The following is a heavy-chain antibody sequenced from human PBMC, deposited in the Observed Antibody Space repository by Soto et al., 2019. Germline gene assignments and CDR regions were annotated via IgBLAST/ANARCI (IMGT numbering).Heavy chain of an antibody. CDR1: GFTFSSYS. CDR3: ARPWGSGYDWGLLDY. CDR2: ISSSSSTI. J-gene: IGHJ4*02. Sequence: GGSLRLSCAASGFTFSSYSMNWVRQAPGKGLEWVSYISSSSSTIYYADSVKGRFTISRDNAKNSLYLQMNSLRAEDTAVYYCARPWGSGYDWGLLDYWGQGTLVTVSS. D-gene: IGHD5-12*01. V-gene: IGHV3-48*01.